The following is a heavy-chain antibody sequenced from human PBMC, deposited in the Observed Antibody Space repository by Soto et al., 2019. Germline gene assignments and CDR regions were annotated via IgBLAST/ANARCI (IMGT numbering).Heavy chain of an antibody. V-gene: IGHV4-30-2*01. CDR3: STDSRDVYKFVSPRAFDI. J-gene: IGHJ3*02. CDR1: GASISSGGYS. Sequence: SETLSLTCAVSGASISSGGYSWSWIRQPPGKRLEWTGLIYPSGSTFYNPSLKSRVIISLFSSKNQLSLNVTCLAVSDTAIYLCSTDSRDVYKFVSPRAFDICGQGTIVTV. CDR2: IYPSGST. D-gene: IGHD4-4*01.